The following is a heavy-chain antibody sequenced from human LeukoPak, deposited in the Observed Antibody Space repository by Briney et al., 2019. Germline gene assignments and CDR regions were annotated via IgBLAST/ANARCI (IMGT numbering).Heavy chain of an antibody. CDR3: ARDRSSGTSEDY. CDR2: ISSSSSYI. CDR1: GFTFSSYS. D-gene: IGHD2-2*01. J-gene: IGHJ4*02. V-gene: IGHV3-21*01. Sequence: GGSLRLSCAASGFTFSSYSMNWVRQAPGKGLEWVSSISSSSSYIYYADSVEGRFTISRDNAKNSLYLQMNSLRAEDTAVYYCARDRSSGTSEDYWGQGTLVTVSS.